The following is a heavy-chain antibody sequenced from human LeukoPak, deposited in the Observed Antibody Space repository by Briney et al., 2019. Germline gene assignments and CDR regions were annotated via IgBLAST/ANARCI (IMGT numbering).Heavy chain of an antibody. D-gene: IGHD3-3*01. J-gene: IGHJ4*02. CDR2: ISYDGSNK. CDR3: AKDSFQRITIFGVVNSYFDY. Sequence: GGSLRLSCAASGFTFSSYGMHRVRQAPGKGLEWVAVISYDGSNKYYADSVRGRFTISRDNSKNTLYLQMNSLRAEDTAVYYCAKDSFQRITIFGVVNSYFDYWGQGTLVTVSS. CDR1: GFTFSSYG. V-gene: IGHV3-30*18.